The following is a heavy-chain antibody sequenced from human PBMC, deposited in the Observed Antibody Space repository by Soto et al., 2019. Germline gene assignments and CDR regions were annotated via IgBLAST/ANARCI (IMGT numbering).Heavy chain of an antibody. D-gene: IGHD2-15*01. CDR1: GGSFSGYY. J-gene: IGHJ6*02. Sequence: SETLSLTCAVYGGSFSGYYWSWIRQPPGKGLEWIGEINHSGSTNYNPSLKSRVTISVDTSKNQFSLKLSSVTAADTAVYYCARGRVNVVVVAATRGHYYYGMDVWGQGTTVT. CDR2: INHSGST. V-gene: IGHV4-34*01. CDR3: ARGRVNVVVVAATRGHYYYGMDV.